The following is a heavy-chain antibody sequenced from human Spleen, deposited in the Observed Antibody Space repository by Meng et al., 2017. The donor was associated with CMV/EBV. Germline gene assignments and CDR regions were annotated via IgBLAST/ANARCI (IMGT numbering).Heavy chain of an antibody. CDR1: GYIFTEYY. V-gene: IGHV1-2*06. D-gene: IGHD7-27*01. CDR3: ARSRTGVFGYFDL. Sequence: QVQLVQSGAEVTKPGASVKASGKSSGYIFTEYYIHWVRQAPGKGLEWMGRINPNTGDTNYAPKFQGRVTMTRDTSIRTAYMELRRLRSDDTAVYYCARSRTGVFGYFDLWGRGTLVTVSS. CDR2: INPNTGDT. J-gene: IGHJ2*01.